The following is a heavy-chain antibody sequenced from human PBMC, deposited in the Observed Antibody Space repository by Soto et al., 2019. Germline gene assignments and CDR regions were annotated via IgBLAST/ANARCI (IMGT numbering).Heavy chain of an antibody. CDR3: ATTTVKYSSSWYPYYYYGMDV. CDR1: GYTLTEVS. J-gene: IGHJ6*02. D-gene: IGHD6-13*01. V-gene: IGHV1-24*01. CDR2: FDPEDGET. Sequence: ASVKVSCKVSGYTLTEVSMHWVRQAHGKGLEWMGGFDPEDGETIYAQKFQGRVTMTEDTSTDTAYMELSSLRSEDTAVYYCATTTVKYSSSWYPYYYYGMDVWGQGTTVTVSS.